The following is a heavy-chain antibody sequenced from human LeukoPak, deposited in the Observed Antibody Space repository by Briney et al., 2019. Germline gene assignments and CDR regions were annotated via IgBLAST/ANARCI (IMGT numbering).Heavy chain of an antibody. D-gene: IGHD5-12*01. V-gene: IGHV4-31*03. CDR1: GGSMSSGAYY. J-gene: IGHJ4*02. CDR3: ARDYSGYNRLDY. Sequence: SETLSLTCTVSGGSMSSGAYYWTWIRQYPGKGLEWIGYIYYSGTTYYNPSLKSRITISVDTSKDQFSLRLSSVTAADTAVYYCARDYSGYNRLDYWGQGTLATVSS. CDR2: IYYSGTT.